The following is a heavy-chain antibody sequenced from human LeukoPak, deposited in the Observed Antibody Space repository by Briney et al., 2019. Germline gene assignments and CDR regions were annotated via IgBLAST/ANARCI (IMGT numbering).Heavy chain of an antibody. CDR2: INHSGIT. D-gene: IGHD4-17*01. CDR3: ATPARDFADSGAITW. Sequence: SETLSLTCAVYGGSFSYYYWSWIRQPPGKGLEWIGEINHSGITNYNPSLKSRVTISADTSKNQFSLRLTSVTAADTAVYYCATPARDFADSGAITWWGQGTLFTVSS. CDR1: GGSFSYYY. J-gene: IGHJ4*02. V-gene: IGHV4-34*01.